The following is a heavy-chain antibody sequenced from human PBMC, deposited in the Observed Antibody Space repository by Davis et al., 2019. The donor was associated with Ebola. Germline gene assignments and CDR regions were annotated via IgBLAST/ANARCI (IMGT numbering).Heavy chain of an antibody. CDR3: ARDVIAVAARE. Sequence: PGGSLRLSCAASGFTFSDYYMSWIRQSPGKGLEWIGDINERGFTNYNPSLKSRVTISVDTSKNHLSLNLRSVTAADTGVYFCARDVIAVAAREWGQGTLVTVSS. V-gene: IGHV4-34*01. D-gene: IGHD6-19*01. CDR2: INERGFT. CDR1: GFTFSDYY. J-gene: IGHJ4*02.